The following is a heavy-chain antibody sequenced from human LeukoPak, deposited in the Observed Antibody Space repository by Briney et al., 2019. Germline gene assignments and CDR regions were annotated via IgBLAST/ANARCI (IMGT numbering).Heavy chain of an antibody. D-gene: IGHD6-19*01. Sequence: GGSLRLSCAASGFSFSSFFMHWVRQAPGKGLEYVSGISANGGRTYYANSVKGRFTISRDNSKNTLYLHLGSLRPEDMAVYYCARGTRFITVAGTSLSFDPWGQGIQVIVSS. V-gene: IGHV3-64*01. CDR2: ISANGGRT. CDR1: GFSFSSFF. CDR3: ARGTRFITVAGTSLSFDP. J-gene: IGHJ5*02.